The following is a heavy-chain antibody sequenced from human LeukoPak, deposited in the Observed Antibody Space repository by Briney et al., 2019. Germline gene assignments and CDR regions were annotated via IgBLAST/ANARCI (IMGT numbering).Heavy chain of an antibody. CDR1: GFTFDDYA. V-gene: IGHV3-9*01. J-gene: IGHJ5*02. CDR2: ISWNSDTI. D-gene: IGHD3-22*01. CDR3: AKGPYYDRSGYYPS. Sequence: GRSLRLSCAASGFTFDDYAMHWVRQVPGKGLEWVSGISWNSDTIDHADSVKGRFTISRDNAKNSLYLQMNSLRAEDTALYYCAKGPYYDRSGYYPSWGQGTLVTVSS.